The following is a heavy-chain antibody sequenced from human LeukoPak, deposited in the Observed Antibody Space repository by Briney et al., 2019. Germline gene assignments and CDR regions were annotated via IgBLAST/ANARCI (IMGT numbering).Heavy chain of an antibody. Sequence: SETLSLTCTLSGGSISTYYWSWIRQPPGKGLEWIGYIYHSGNTNYNPSLKSRVTISVDTSKNQFSLKLSSVTAADTAVYYCARGGGYASPIGYWGQGALVTVSS. CDR2: IYHSGNT. J-gene: IGHJ4*02. CDR3: ARGGGYASPIGY. CDR1: GGSISTYY. D-gene: IGHD5-12*01. V-gene: IGHV4-59*01.